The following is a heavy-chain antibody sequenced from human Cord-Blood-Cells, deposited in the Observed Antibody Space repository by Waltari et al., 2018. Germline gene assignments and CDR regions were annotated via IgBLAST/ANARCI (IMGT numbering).Heavy chain of an antibody. CDR3: ARVKNYYGSGSYYNVYY. V-gene: IGHV1-8*01. J-gene: IGHJ4*02. CDR1: GYPFPSYA. CDR2: MNPNSGNT. D-gene: IGHD3-10*01. Sequence: QVQPVQSGAEVKKPGASVKVSCKAYGYPFPSYAITWVRSATGQGLEWMGWMNPNSGNTGYAHKFQGRVTMTRNTSISTADMELSSLRSEDTAVYYCARVKNYYGSGSYYNVYYWGQGTLVTVSS.